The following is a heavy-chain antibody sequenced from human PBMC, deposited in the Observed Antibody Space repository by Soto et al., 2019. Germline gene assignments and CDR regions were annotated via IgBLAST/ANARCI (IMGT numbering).Heavy chain of an antibody. CDR3: AKDLRPDIVLVPVGYGMDV. D-gene: IGHD2-2*01. CDR2: ISGSGGST. J-gene: IGHJ6*02. V-gene: IGHV3-23*01. Sequence: PGGSLRLSCAASGFTFSSYAMSWVRQAPGKGLEWVSAISGSGGSTYYADSVKGRFTISRDNSKNTLYLQMNSLRAEDTAVYYCAKDLRPDIVLVPVGYGMDVWGQGTTVTVSS. CDR1: GFTFSSYA.